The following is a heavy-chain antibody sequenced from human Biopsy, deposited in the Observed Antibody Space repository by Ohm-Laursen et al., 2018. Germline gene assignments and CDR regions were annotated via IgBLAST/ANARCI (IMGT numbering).Heavy chain of an antibody. CDR2: ISTYNGNR. D-gene: IGHD3-22*01. V-gene: IGHV1-18*01. CDR1: GYTFPSYG. J-gene: IGHJ6*02. CDR3: AREEDNSGYDYYGMDV. Sequence: ASVKVSCKASGYTFPSYGISWVRQAPGQGLEWMGWISTYNGNRNYAQKFQGRVTMTTDTSTSTAYMELRSLRSDDTAVYFCAREEDNSGYDYYGMDVWGQGTTVTVSS.